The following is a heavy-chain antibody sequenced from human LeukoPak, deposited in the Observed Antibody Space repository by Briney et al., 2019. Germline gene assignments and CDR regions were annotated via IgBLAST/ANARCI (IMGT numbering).Heavy chain of an antibody. CDR3: VRELEGGLGDY. Sequence: GGSLRLSCAASGFTFSSYGMYWVSQAPGKGLEWVAVIWYDGSNKYYADSVKGRFTISRDNSKNTLYLQMNSLRAEDTAVYYCVRELEGGLGDYWGQGTLVTVSS. D-gene: IGHD2-15*01. V-gene: IGHV3-33*07. CDR1: GFTFSSYG. CDR2: IWYDGSNK. J-gene: IGHJ4*02.